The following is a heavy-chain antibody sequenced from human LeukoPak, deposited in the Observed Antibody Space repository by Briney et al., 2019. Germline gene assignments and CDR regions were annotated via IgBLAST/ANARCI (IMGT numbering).Heavy chain of an antibody. Sequence: GGSLRLSCAASGFIFSRYNMNWVRQAPGKGLEWVSSISGSSSYIYYADSVKGRFTISRDNAKNSLYLQMNSLRAEDTAVYYCTRDPRRLDYWGQGTLVTVSS. J-gene: IGHJ4*02. CDR2: ISGSSSYI. CDR1: GFIFSRYN. CDR3: TRDPRRLDY. V-gene: IGHV3-21*01.